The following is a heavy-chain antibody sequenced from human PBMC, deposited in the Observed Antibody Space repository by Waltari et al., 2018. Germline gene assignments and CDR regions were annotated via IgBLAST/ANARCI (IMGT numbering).Heavy chain of an antibody. Sequence: QVQLVQSGAEAKKPGASVKVSCKASGYTFTSYDINWLRHATGQGLEWMGWMNPNSGNTGYAQKFQGRVTMTRNTSVSTAYMELSSLRSEDTAVYYCARGLRQWLVLGYWFDPWGQGTLVTVSS. D-gene: IGHD6-19*01. CDR3: ARGLRQWLVLGYWFDP. CDR1: GYTFTSYD. CDR2: MNPNSGNT. J-gene: IGHJ5*02. V-gene: IGHV1-8*02.